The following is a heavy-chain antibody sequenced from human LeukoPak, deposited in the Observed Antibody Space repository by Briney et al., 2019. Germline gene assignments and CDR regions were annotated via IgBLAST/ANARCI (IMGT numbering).Heavy chain of an antibody. CDR1: GFSLSSHA. D-gene: IGHD5-12*01. CDR2: ISSGSSTI. J-gene: IGHJ4*02. CDR3: ARDWLSAGGYTSGY. V-gene: IGHV3-48*01. Sequence: GGSLRLSCAASGFSLSSHAMSWVRQAPGKGLEWDSYISSGSSTIYYADSVKGRFTVSRDNADNSLYLQMSSLRAEDTAVYYCARDWLSAGGYTSGYWGQGTLVTVSS.